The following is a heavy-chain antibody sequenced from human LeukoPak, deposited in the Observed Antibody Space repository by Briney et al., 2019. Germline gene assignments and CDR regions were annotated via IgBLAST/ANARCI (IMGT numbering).Heavy chain of an antibody. CDR1: GFTFSTYA. CDR2: ISVSGGTT. Sequence: GGSLRLSCAASGFTFSTYAMTWVRQAPGKGLEWVSAISVSGGTTYNADSVKGRFTISRDNYKNTLYLQMNSLTAEDTAVYYCVKLHLGPDSWGQGTLVTVSS. J-gene: IGHJ4*02. CDR3: VKLHLGPDS. V-gene: IGHV3-23*01.